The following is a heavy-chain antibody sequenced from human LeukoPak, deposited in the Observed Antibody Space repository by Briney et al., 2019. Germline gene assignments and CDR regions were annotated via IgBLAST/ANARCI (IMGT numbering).Heavy chain of an antibody. D-gene: IGHD3-16*02. CDR2: IYYSGST. CDR1: GGSISSYY. V-gene: IGHV4-59*01. CDR3: ARGRARDGSYPWFDS. J-gene: IGHJ5*01. Sequence: SETLSLTCTVSGGSISSYYWSWIRQPPGKGLEWIGYIYYSGSTNYNPSLKSRVTISVDTSKNQFSLQLRSVSAADTAIYYCARGRARDGSYPWFDSWGQGTLVTVSS.